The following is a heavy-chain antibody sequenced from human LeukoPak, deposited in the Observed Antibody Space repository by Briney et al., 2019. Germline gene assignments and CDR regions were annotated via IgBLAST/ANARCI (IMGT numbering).Heavy chain of an antibody. J-gene: IGHJ4*02. CDR2: INPNSGGT. D-gene: IGHD6-19*01. V-gene: IGHV1-2*02. CDR3: ARLGYISGSDY. CDR1: GYTFTSYG. Sequence: ASVKVSCKASGYTFTSYGISWVRQAPGQGLEWMGWINPNSGGTNYAQKFQGRVTMTRDTSISTAYMELSRLRSDDTAVYYCARLGYISGSDYWGQGTLVTVSS.